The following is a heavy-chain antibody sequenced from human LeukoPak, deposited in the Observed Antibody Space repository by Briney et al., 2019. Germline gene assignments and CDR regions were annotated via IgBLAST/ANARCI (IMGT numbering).Heavy chain of an antibody. V-gene: IGHV3-30*05. CDR2: ISYDGSNK. CDR3: ARDQGGRASMIVVVGFFY. Sequence: GGSLRLSCAASGYTFSNYGMHWVRQAPGKGLEWVAVISYDGSNKYYADSVKGRFTISRDNSKNTLYLQMNSLRAEDPAVYYCARDQGGRASMIVVVGFFYWGQGTLVTVSS. D-gene: IGHD3-22*01. J-gene: IGHJ4*02. CDR1: GYTFSNYG.